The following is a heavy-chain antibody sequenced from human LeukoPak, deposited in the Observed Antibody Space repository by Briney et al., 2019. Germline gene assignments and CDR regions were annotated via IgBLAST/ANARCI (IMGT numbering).Heavy chain of an antibody. D-gene: IGHD3-16*01. V-gene: IGHV3-48*01. CDR1: GFTFSTYS. CDR2: ISSSSGTI. J-gene: IGHJ6*03. Sequence: PGGSLRLSCAASGFTFSTYSMNWVRQAPGKGLEWVPYISSSSGTIYYADPVKGRSTISRDNAKNSLYLQMNSLRAEDTAVYYCARRSEFGVLYYMDVWGKGTTVTVSS. CDR3: ARRSEFGVLYYMDV.